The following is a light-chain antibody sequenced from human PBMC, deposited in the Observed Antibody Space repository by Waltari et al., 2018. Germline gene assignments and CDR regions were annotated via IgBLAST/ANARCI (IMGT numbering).Light chain of an antibody. CDR1: NLGEKF. CDR2: QNT. CDR3: QAWDSSTVV. Sequence: SYELTQSSSVYVSPGQSATITCPGDNLGEKFWNWYQQRPGQAPVLVIHQNTKRPSGIPERFSGSNSGNTATLTISETQPLDEADYYCQAWDSSTVVFGGGTKLTVL. V-gene: IGLV3-1*01. J-gene: IGLJ3*02.